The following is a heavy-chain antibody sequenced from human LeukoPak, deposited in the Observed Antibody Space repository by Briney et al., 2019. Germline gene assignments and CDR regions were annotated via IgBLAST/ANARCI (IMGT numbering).Heavy chain of an antibody. J-gene: IGHJ6*02. D-gene: IGHD7-27*01. CDR3: ARVPSDRTGIYYGMDV. CDR2: IYYRGST. V-gene: IGHV4-59*01. CDR1: GGSISSYY. Sequence: SETLSLTCTVSGGSISSYYWSWIRQPPGKGLEWIGYIYYRGSTNYNPSLKSRITISVDTSKNQFSLKLSSVTAADTAVYYCARVPSDRTGIYYGMDVWGQGTTVTVSS.